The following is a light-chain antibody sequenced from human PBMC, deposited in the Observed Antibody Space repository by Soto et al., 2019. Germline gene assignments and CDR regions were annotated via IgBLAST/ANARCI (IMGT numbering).Light chain of an antibody. Sequence: EIVLTQSHATLSLSPGERATLSCRASPSVSSDLAWYQQKPGQAPRLLIYDASNRATGIPARFSGSGSGTDFTLTISSLEPEDFAVYYCQQRSNWPCTFGQGTKVEIK. J-gene: IGKJ1*01. CDR3: QQRSNWPCT. V-gene: IGKV3-11*01. CDR1: PSVSSD. CDR2: DAS.